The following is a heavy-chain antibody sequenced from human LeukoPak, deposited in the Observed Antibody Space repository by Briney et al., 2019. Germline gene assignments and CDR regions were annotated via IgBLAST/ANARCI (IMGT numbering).Heavy chain of an antibody. D-gene: IGHD5-12*01. CDR1: GYTFTSYD. Sequence: ASVKVSCKAPGYTFTSYDINWVRQATGQGLEWKGWMNPNSGNTGYAQKFQGRVTMTRNTSISTAYMELSSLRSEDTAVYYCARGDSGYALNIDYWGQGTLVTVSS. V-gene: IGHV1-8*01. CDR3: ARGDSGYALNIDY. CDR2: MNPNSGNT. J-gene: IGHJ4*02.